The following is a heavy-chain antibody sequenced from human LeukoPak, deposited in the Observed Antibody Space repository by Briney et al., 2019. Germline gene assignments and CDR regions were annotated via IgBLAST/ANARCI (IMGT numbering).Heavy chain of an antibody. CDR3: ARRVVAATLLGYYYYYMDV. J-gene: IGHJ6*03. CDR2: ISAYNGNT. CDR1: GYTFTSYG. V-gene: IGHV1-18*01. Sequence: GASVKVSCKASGYTFTSYGISWVRQAPGQGLEWMGWISAYNGNTNYAQKLQGRVTMTTDTSTSTAYMELRSLRSDDTAVYYCARRVVAATLLGYYYYYMDVWGKGTTVTVSS. D-gene: IGHD2-15*01.